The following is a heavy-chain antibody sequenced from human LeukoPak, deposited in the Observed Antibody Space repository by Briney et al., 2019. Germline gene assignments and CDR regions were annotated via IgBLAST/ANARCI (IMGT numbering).Heavy chain of an antibody. J-gene: IGHJ4*02. CDR2: IIPNFATA. CDR3: ARDHLGYGSGSPFDY. CDR1: GGTFSSYA. Sequence: SVKVSCKASGGTFSSYAISWVRQAPGQGLEWMGGIIPNFATANYAEKFQGRVTITAGESTSTAYMELSSLRSEDTAVYYCARDHLGYGSGSPFDYWGQGTLVTVSS. V-gene: IGHV1-69*13. D-gene: IGHD3-10*01.